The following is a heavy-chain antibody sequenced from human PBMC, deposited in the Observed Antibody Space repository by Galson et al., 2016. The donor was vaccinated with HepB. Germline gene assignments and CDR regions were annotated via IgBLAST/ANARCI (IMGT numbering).Heavy chain of an antibody. Sequence: SLRLSCAASGFTFSNYAMTWVRQAPGKGLEWVSAISGSGSTIYYADSVKGRFTISRDIAKNSLYLQMNSLRDEDTAVYYCAKDGGQQVVRWERLRKVYYYAMDVWGQGTTVTVSS. CDR3: AKDGGQQVVRWERLRKVYYYAMDV. J-gene: IGHJ6*02. D-gene: IGHD6-13*01. CDR2: ISGSGSTI. CDR1: GFTFSNYA. V-gene: IGHV3-23*01.